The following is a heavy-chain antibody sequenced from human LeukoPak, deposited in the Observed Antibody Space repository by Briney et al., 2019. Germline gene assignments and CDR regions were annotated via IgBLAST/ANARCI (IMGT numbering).Heavy chain of an antibody. Sequence: ASVKVSCKVSGHTLTELSMHWVRQAPGKGLEWMGGFDPEDGETIYAQKFQGRVTMTEDTSTDTAYMELSSLRSEDTAVYYCATGYDYVWGSYRYTGFDYWGQGTLVTVSS. CDR1: GHTLTELS. CDR2: FDPEDGET. CDR3: ATGYDYVWGSYRYTGFDY. V-gene: IGHV1-24*01. D-gene: IGHD3-16*02. J-gene: IGHJ4*02.